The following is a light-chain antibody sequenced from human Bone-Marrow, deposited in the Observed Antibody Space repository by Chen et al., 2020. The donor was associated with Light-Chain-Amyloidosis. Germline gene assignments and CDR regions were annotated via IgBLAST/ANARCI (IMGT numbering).Light chain of an antibody. V-gene: IGLV2-11*01. CDR2: DVN. J-gene: IGLJ3*02. CDR3: CAYAGTDTWL. Sequence: QSALTQPHSVSGSPGQSVTISCTGTSSDIGGYDYVSWYQQYPGTAPKLIIYDVNKRPSGVPDRFSASKSANTASLTISGLQADDEAEYHCCAYAGTDTWLFGGGTRLTVL. CDR1: SSDIGGYDY.